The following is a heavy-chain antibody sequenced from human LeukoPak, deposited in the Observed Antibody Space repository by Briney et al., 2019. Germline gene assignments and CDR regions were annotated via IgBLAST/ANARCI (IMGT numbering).Heavy chain of an antibody. CDR1: GGSISNSSFY. J-gene: IGHJ4*02. CDR3: ATDPTYDNSGFPFDY. CDR2: IYYGGNT. V-gene: IGHV4-39*01. D-gene: IGHD3-22*01. Sequence: PSETLSLTCSVSGGSISNSSFYWGWVRQPPGKGLEWIGSIYYGGNTYYKPSLKSRVTISVDTSKNQFSLKLNSVTAADTAVYYCATDPTYDNSGFPFDYWGQGTLVTVS.